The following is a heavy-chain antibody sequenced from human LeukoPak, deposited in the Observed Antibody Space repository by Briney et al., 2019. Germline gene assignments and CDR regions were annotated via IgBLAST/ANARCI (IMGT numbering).Heavy chain of an antibody. CDR2: INHSGST. V-gene: IGHV4-34*01. CDR1: GGSFSGYY. J-gene: IGHJ6*03. CDR3: ARVKATMVRGVRYYYMDV. D-gene: IGHD3-10*01. Sequence: SETLSLTCAVYGGSFSGYYWSWIRQPPGKGLEWIGEINHSGSTNYNPSHKSRVTISVDTSKNQFSLKLSSVTAADTAVYYCARVKATMVRGVRYYYMDVWGKGTTVTVSS.